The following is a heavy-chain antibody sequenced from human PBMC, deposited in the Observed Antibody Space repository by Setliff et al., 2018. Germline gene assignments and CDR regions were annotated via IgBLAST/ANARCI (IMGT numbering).Heavy chain of an antibody. CDR2: IYNSGST. V-gene: IGHV4-39*02. Sequence: SETLSLTCTVSGGSISSSSYYWGWIRQPPGKGLEWIGNIYNSGSTYYNPSLKSRVTMSVDTSKNHFSLKLTSVTAADTALYYCARGGSSGWYGGAFDMWGQGTMVTVSS. D-gene: IGHD6-19*01. CDR1: GGSISSSSYY. J-gene: IGHJ3*02. CDR3: ARGGSSGWYGGAFDM.